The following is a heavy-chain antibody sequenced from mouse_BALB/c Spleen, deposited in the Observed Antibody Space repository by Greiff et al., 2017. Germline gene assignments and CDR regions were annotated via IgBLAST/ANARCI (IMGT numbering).Heavy chain of an antibody. J-gene: IGHJ3*01. CDR2: IDPANGYT. CDR1: GFTFTDSY. CDR3: ASSTRLAYLEY. V-gene: IGHV14-3*02. Sequence: EVQLQQSGAELVKPGASVKLSCTASGFTFTDSYMHWVKQRPEQGLEWIGRIDPANGYTKYDPKFQGKATLTADTSSNTAYLQLSSLTSEDSAVYYWASSTRLAYLEYWGQGTVVTVSA. D-gene: IGHD6-5*01.